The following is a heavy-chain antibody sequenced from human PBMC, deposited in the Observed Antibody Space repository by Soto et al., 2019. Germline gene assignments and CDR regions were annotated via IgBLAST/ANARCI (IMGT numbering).Heavy chain of an antibody. CDR2: IYSGGST. D-gene: IGHD3-10*01. CDR3: ARRHYYGSD. J-gene: IGHJ4*02. V-gene: IGHV3-66*04. CDR1: GFTVSSNY. Sequence: EVKLVESGGGLVQPGWSLRLSCAVSGFTVSSNYMTWVRQAPGKGLECVSIIYSGGSTDYADSVKARFIISRDNSKNTLYLQMNSLRVEDRAVYYCARRHYYGSDWGQGTLVTVSS.